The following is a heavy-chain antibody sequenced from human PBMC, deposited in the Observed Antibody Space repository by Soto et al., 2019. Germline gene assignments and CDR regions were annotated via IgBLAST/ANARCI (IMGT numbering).Heavy chain of an antibody. CDR1: GGSISSGDYY. V-gene: IGHV4-30-4*01. Sequence: SETLSLTCTVSGGSISSGDYYWSWIRQPPGKGLEWIGYIYYSGSTYYNPSLKSRVTISVDTSKNQFSLKLSSVTAADTAVYYCASSNYYGSGSYYWYFDLWGRGTLVTVSS. D-gene: IGHD3-10*01. CDR2: IYYSGST. CDR3: ASSNYYGSGSYYWYFDL. J-gene: IGHJ2*01.